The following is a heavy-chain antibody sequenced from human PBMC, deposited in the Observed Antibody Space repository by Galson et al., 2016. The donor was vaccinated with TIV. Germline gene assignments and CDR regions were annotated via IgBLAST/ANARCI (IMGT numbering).Heavy chain of an antibody. CDR3: ARAMEAVDSY. J-gene: IGHJ4*02. CDR2: INEDGSNK. V-gene: IGHV3-7*01. Sequence: SLRLSCAASGFTLRKYWINWVRQAPGKGLEWVANINEDGSNKYYVESVKGRFTISRDDAENSVYLQMNGLRVEDTSKYYCARAMEAVDSYWAQGTLVTVSS. D-gene: IGHD3-9*01. CDR1: GFTLRKYW.